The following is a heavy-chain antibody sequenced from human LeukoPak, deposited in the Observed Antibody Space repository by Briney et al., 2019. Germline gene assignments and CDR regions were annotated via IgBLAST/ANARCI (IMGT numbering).Heavy chain of an antibody. D-gene: IGHD3-9*01. V-gene: IGHV1-3*01. CDR1: GYIFTDYA. CDR2: MNAGNGNT. CDR3: ARDYDILTGYFSPPDY. J-gene: IGHJ4*02. Sequence: ASVKVSCKASGYIFTDYAIHWLRQAPGQRPEWMGWMNAGNGNTKYSQKFQGRVTLIRDTSAATAYMALNRLTSDDTAVYYCARDYDILTGYFSPPDYWGQGTLVTVSS.